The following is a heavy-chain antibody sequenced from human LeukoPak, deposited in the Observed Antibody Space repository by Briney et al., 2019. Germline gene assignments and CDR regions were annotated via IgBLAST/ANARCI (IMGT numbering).Heavy chain of an antibody. V-gene: IGHV1-69*01. D-gene: IGHD2-2*01. Sequence: SVKVSCKASGGTFSCYAISWVRQAPGQGLEWMGGIIPIFGTANYAQKFQGRVTITADESTSTAYMELSSLRSEDTAVYYCARARFGCSSTSCYGDFDYWGQGTLVTVSS. CDR3: ARARFGCSSTSCYGDFDY. CDR2: IIPIFGTA. CDR1: GGTFSCYA. J-gene: IGHJ4*02.